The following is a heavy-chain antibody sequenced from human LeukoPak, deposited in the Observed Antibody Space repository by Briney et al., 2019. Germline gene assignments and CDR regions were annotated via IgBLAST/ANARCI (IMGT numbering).Heavy chain of an antibody. Sequence: GSLRLSCAASGLTFSSYAMSWVRQAPGKGLEWVSAISGSGGSTYYADSVKGRFTISRDNSKNTLYLQMNSLRAEDTAVYYCAKHLAYDFWSGYYTGIPTGWFDPWGQGTLVTVSS. V-gene: IGHV3-23*01. CDR2: ISGSGGST. CDR1: GLTFSSYA. J-gene: IGHJ5*02. D-gene: IGHD3-3*01. CDR3: AKHLAYDFWSGYYTGIPTGWFDP.